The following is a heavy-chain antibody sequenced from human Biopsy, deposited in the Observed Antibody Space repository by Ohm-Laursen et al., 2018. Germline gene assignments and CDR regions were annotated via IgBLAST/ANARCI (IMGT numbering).Heavy chain of an antibody. CDR3: ARDLLEWSLPS. CDR2: IYPNSGDT. CDR1: GDAFLGYY. J-gene: IGHJ4*02. Sequence: ASVKVSCNTSGDAFLGYYLHWVRQAPGQGLEWMGSIYPNSGDTDFAQKFQGRVSMTRDASVSTAYLELSSLRSDDTAIYYCARDLLEWSLPSWGQGTLVTVSP. D-gene: IGHD3-3*01. V-gene: IGHV1-2*02.